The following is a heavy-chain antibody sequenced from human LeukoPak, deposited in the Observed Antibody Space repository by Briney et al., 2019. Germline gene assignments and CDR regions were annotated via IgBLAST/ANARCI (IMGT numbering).Heavy chain of an antibody. CDR3: ARHRGPNIRYDY. Sequence: SETLSLTCIVSGGSISSYYWSWIRQPPGKGLEWIGYIYYSGSTNYNPSLKSRVTISVDTSKNQFSLKLSSVTAADTAVYYCARHRGPNIRYDYWGQGTLVTVSS. V-gene: IGHV4-59*08. J-gene: IGHJ4*02. CDR2: IYYSGST. D-gene: IGHD2/OR15-2a*01. CDR1: GGSISSYY.